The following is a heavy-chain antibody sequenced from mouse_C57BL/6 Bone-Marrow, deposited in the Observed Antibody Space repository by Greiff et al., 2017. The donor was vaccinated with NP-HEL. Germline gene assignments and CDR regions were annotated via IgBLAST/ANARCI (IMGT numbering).Heavy chain of an antibody. D-gene: IGHD1-1*01. CDR1: GYTFTEYT. J-gene: IGHJ2*01. V-gene: IGHV1-62-2*01. Sequence: QVQLQQSGAELVKPGASVKLSCKASGYTFTEYTIHWVKQRSGQGLEWIGWFYPGSGSINYNEKFKDKATLTADKSSSTAYMELSRMTSEDSAVYCCARHEDTGIRGYYFGYWGQGTTLTVSS. CDR3: ARHEDTGIRGYYFGY. CDR2: FYPGSGSI.